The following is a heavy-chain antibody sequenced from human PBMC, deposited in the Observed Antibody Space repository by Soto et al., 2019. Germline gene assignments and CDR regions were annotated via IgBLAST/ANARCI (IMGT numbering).Heavy chain of an antibody. J-gene: IGHJ4*02. CDR2: ISYDGSNK. D-gene: IGHD3-16*01. CDR3: ATARRTSGGV. CDR1: GLTFSSYG. V-gene: IGHV3-30*03. Sequence: GGSLRLSCAATGLTFSSYGMHWVRQAPGKGLEWVAVISYDGSNKYYADSVKGRFTISRDNSKNTLYLQMNSLRPEDTALYYCATARRTSGGVWGQGTLVTVSS.